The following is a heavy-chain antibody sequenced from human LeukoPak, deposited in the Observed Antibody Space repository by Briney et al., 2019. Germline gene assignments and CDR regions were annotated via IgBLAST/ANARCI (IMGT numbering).Heavy chain of an antibody. J-gene: IGHJ5*02. D-gene: IGHD5-24*01. V-gene: IGHV4-59*01. CDR2: IYYSGST. CDR3: ARVDRAGITGYWFDP. Sequence: PSETLSPTCTVSSGSISSYYWSWIRQPPGKGLEWIGYIYYSGSTNYNPSLKSRIPISVDTSKNQFSLKLNSVTAADTAVYYCARVDRAGITGYWFDPWGQGTLVTVSS. CDR1: SGSISSYY.